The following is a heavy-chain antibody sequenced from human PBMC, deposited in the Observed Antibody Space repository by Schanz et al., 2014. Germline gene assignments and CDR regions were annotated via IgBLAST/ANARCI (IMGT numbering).Heavy chain of an antibody. D-gene: IGHD1-26*01. CDR2: VSSYDTTV. J-gene: IGHJ6*02. CDR3: VKDLQRELLRDDHYYGMDV. Sequence: QVQLLESGGGLFKPGGSLRLFCAGYGFTFADYYMTWIRQAPGKGLEWISYVSSYDTTVSYAESVKGRFTISKDNAKTSVYLQMNRLRVEDPAVYYCVKDLQRELLRDDHYYGMDVWGQGTTVTVSS. CDR1: GFTFADYY. V-gene: IGHV3-11*04.